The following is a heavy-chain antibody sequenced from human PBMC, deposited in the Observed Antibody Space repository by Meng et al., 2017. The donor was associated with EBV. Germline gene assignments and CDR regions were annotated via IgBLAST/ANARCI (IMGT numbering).Heavy chain of an antibody. CDR1: GYTFTGYY. Sequence: QVQLLQSGAEVKNPGASVKVACKASGYTFTGYYIHWVRQAPGQGLEWRGRINPNSGDTNYAQKFQGRVTMTRDTSISTAYMDLSSLTSDDTAVYYCASRGDAGFDFWGQGTLVTVSS. D-gene: IGHD5-12*01. CDR2: INPNSGDT. CDR3: ASRGDAGFDF. J-gene: IGHJ4*02. V-gene: IGHV1-2*06.